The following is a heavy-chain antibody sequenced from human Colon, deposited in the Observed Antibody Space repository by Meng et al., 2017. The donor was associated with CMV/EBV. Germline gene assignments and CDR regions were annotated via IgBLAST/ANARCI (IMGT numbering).Heavy chain of an antibody. Sequence: EGQMVESVGGLIRPGGSLRLLCAVSTVIVSRNYMSWVRQAPGNGLEWVSGIYRDGSTFYADSVKGRFTISRDNSKNTLNLQMNSLRAEDTAVYYCVRSPGYYDSLGQYDYWGRGTLVTVSS. J-gene: IGHJ4*02. CDR2: IYRDGST. D-gene: IGHD3-22*01. V-gene: IGHV3-53*01. CDR3: VRSPGYYDSLGQYDY. CDR1: TVIVSRNY.